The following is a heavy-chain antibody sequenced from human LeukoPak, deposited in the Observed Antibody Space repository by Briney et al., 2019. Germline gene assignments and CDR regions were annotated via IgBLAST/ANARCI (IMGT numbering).Heavy chain of an antibody. J-gene: IGHJ6*02. D-gene: IGHD2-2*01. CDR3: AKVSPPVVVVPAAMDV. CDR1: GFTFSSYG. Sequence: GRSLRLSCAASGFTFSSYGMHWVRQAPGKGLEWVAVIWYDGSNKYYADSVRSRFTISRDNSKNTLYLQMNSLRAEDTAVYYCAKVSPPVVVVPAAMDVWGQGTTVTVSS. CDR2: IWYDGSNK. V-gene: IGHV3-33*06.